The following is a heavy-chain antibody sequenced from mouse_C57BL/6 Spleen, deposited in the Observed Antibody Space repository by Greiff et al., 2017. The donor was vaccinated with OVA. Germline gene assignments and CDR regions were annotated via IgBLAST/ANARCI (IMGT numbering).Heavy chain of an antibody. Sequence: QVQLQQSGPELVKPGASVKISCKASGYAFSSSWMNWVKQRPGKGLEWIGRIYPGDGDTNYNGKFKGKATLTADKSSSTAYMQLSSLTSEDSAVYFCARNRFYWYFDVWGTGTTVTVSS. CDR1: GYAFSSSW. V-gene: IGHV1-82*01. J-gene: IGHJ1*03. CDR3: ARNRFYWYFDV. CDR2: IYPGDGDT.